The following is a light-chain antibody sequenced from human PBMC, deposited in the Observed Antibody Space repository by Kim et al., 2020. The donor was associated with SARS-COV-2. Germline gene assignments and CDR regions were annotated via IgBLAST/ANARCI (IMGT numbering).Light chain of an antibody. CDR3: GTWDTSLRVGV. Sequence: QSVLTQPPSVSAAPGQKVTISCSGTTSNIGNDYVSWYQQVPGTAPKLPIYANNKRPSGIPDRFSGSKSGTSATLGITGLQIGDEADYYCGTWDTSLRVGVFGGGTQLTVL. CDR2: ANN. V-gene: IGLV1-51*01. J-gene: IGLJ2*01. CDR1: TSNIGNDY.